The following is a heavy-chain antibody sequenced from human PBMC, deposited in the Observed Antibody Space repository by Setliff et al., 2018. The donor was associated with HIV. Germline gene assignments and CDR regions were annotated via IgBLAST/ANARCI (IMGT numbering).Heavy chain of an antibody. CDR1: GYTSTFD. CDR2: INPKSGGT. CDR3: ARGYNHPDYYYYYYMDV. V-gene: IGHV1-2*02. J-gene: IGHJ6*03. D-gene: IGHD1-20*01. Sequence: ASVKVSCKTSGYTSTFDINWVRQATGQGLEWMGWINPKSGGTNFEQKLRGRVTMTRDTSISTASMELTNLRSDDTAVYYCARGYNHPDYYYYYYMDVWGKGTTVTVSS.